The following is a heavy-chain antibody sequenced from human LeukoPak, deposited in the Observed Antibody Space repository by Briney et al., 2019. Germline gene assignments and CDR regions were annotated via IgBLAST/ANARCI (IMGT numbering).Heavy chain of an antibody. J-gene: IGHJ4*02. CDR2: INPNSGGT. V-gene: IGHV1-2*04. CDR3: ARSYGSGSYSFDY. Sequence: ASVKVSCKASGYTFTGYYMHWVRQAPGQGLEWMGWINPNSGGTNYAQKFQGWATMTRDTSISTAYMELSRLRSDDTAVYYCARSYGSGSYSFDYWGQGTLVTVSS. D-gene: IGHD3-10*01. CDR1: GYTFTGYY.